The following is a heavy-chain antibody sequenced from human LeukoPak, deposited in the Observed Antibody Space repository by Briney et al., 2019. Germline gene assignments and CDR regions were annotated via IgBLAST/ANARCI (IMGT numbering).Heavy chain of an antibody. CDR2: IRASGGST. Sequence: PGRSLRLSCAASGFTFSNHAMSWVRQAPGKGLEWVSNIRASGGSTYYADSVKGRFTISRDNSKNTLYLQMNSLRAEDTAVYYCAKEPTGTTGVDYWGQGTLVTVSS. CDR3: AKEPTGTTGVDY. D-gene: IGHD1-1*01. J-gene: IGHJ4*02. CDR1: GFTFSNHA. V-gene: IGHV3-23*01.